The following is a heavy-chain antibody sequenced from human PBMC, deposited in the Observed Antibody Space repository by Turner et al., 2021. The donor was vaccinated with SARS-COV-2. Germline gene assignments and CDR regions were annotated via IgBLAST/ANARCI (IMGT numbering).Heavy chain of an antibody. CDR3: ASTSGVNYGMDV. D-gene: IGHD3-10*01. J-gene: IGHJ6*02. V-gene: IGHV3-48*01. CDR1: GFTFSRYS. CDR2: TSSSRSTK. Sequence: EVQLMESGGGLVQPGGSLNLSCPASGFTFSRYSMNWVRQAPGKGLEGFSYTSSSRSTKYYADSVKGRFTSSRDNAKNSLYLQMNSLKAEDTAVDYCASTSGVNYGMDVWGQGTTVTVSS.